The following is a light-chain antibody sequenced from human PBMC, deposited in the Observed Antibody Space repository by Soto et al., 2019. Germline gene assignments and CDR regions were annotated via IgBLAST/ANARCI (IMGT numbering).Light chain of an antibody. V-gene: IGKV3-15*01. CDR1: QSVSSG. CDR2: AAC. Sequence: EILMTQSPATPSVSQGERATLSCRASQSVSSGLAWYQQKPGQARWRLSYAACTRATGVPARFSGSGSGTEFTLTIGSLQSEDFAVYYCQQYDNWPPITFGQGTRLEIK. CDR3: QQYDNWPPIT. J-gene: IGKJ5*01.